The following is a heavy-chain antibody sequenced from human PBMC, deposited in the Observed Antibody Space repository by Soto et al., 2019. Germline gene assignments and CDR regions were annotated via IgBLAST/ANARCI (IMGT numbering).Heavy chain of an antibody. J-gene: IGHJ6*02. CDR3: ARGEVTMVRGDNYYYGMDV. CDR2: INPNSGGT. V-gene: IGHV1-2*04. CDR1: GYTFTGYY. Sequence: QVQLVQSLAEVKKPGASVKVSCKASGYTFTGYYMHWVRQAPGQGLEWMGWINPNSGGTNYAQKFQGWVTMTRDTSISTAYMELSRLRSDDTAVYYCARGEVTMVRGDNYYYGMDVWGQGTTVTVSS. D-gene: IGHD3-10*01.